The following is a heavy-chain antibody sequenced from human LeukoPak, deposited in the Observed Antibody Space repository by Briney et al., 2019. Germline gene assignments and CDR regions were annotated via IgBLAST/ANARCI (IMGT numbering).Heavy chain of an antibody. Sequence: KSSETLSLTCTVSGGSISSYYWSWIRQPAGKGLEWIGRIYTSGSTNYNPSLKSRVTMSVDTSKNQFSLKLSSVTAADTAVYYCARDFKDCSSTSCYGPNDAFDIWGQGTMVTVSS. D-gene: IGHD2-2*01. J-gene: IGHJ3*02. CDR3: ARDFKDCSSTSCYGPNDAFDI. CDR1: GGSISSYY. CDR2: IYTSGST. V-gene: IGHV4-4*07.